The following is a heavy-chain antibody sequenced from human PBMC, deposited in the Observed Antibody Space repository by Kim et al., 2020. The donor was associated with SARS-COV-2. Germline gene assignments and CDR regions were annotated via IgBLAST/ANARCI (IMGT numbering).Heavy chain of an antibody. CDR1: GITFSTYA. V-gene: IGHV3-23*01. CDR3: ARDRGNVPAARFDY. Sequence: GGSLRLSCAASGITFSTYAMSWVRQAPGKGLQWVSSISATGGSTKYADSVKGRFTISRDNSKNTVYLQMSSLRVDDTDVYYCARDRGNVPAARFDYWGQGTLVTVSS. J-gene: IGHJ4*02. D-gene: IGHD2-2*01. CDR2: ISATGGST.